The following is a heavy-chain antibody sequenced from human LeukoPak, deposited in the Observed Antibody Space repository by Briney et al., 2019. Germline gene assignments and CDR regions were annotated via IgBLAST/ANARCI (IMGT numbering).Heavy chain of an antibody. CDR1: GFTFSSYA. D-gene: IGHD3-10*01. Sequence: GGSLRLSCAASGFTFSSYAMSWVRQAPGKGLEWVSGISGSGGSTYYADSVKGRFTISRDTSKNTVDLQMNSLRAEDTAVYYCARDAGTYLYYFDYWGQGTLVTVSS. CDR3: ARDAGTYLYYFDY. J-gene: IGHJ4*02. V-gene: IGHV3-23*01. CDR2: ISGSGGST.